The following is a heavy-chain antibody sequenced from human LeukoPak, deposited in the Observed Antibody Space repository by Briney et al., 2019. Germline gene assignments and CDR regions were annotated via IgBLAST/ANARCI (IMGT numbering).Heavy chain of an antibody. CDR3: ARGGSGWSSYFDY. D-gene: IGHD6-19*01. Sequence: QPGGSLRLSCAASGFTFSSYWMHWVRQAPGKGLVWVSRINSDGSNTIYADSVKGRFTFSRDNAKSTLYLQMNSLRAEDTAVYYCARGGSGWSSYFDYWGQGTLVTVSS. V-gene: IGHV3-74*01. J-gene: IGHJ4*02. CDR2: INSDGSNT. CDR1: GFTFSSYW.